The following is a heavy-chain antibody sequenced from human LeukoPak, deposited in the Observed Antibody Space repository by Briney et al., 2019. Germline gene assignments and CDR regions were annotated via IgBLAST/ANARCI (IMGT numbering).Heavy chain of an antibody. CDR2: ISWNSGSI. CDR3: ARGYRGYSGYDRPGYMDV. CDR1: GFTFDDYA. Sequence: GGSLRLSCAASGFTFDDYAMHWVRQAPGKGLEWVSGISWNSGSIGYADSVKGRFTISRDNAKNSLYLQMNSLRAVDTAVYYCARGYRGYSGYDRPGYMDVWGKGTTVTVSS. D-gene: IGHD5-12*01. J-gene: IGHJ6*03. V-gene: IGHV3-9*01.